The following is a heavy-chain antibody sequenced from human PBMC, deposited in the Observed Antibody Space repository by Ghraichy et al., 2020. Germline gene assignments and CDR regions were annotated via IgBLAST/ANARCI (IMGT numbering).Heavy chain of an antibody. D-gene: IGHD5-24*01. V-gene: IGHV3-48*03. CDR2: ISSSGSTI. CDR3: AREIVEMATIMFDAFDI. CDR1: GFTFSSYE. J-gene: IGHJ3*02. Sequence: GGSLRLSCAASGFTFSSYEMNWVRQAPGKGLEWVSYISSSGSTIYYADSVKGRFTISRDNAKNSLYLQMNSLRAEDTAVYYCAREIVEMATIMFDAFDIWGQGTMVTVSS.